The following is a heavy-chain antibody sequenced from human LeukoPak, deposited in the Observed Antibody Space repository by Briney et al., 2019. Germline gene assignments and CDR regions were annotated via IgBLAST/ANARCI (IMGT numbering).Heavy chain of an antibody. CDR2: ISGSDGVT. V-gene: IGHV3-23*01. Sequence: GGSLRLSCAASGFTFSNYAMSWVRQAPGKGLEWVSVISGSDGVTYYADSVKGRFTISRDNSKNTLFLQVNSLRAEDTAVYYCARYFGGHLYYFDYWGQGTLVTVSS. D-gene: IGHD3-16*01. CDR1: GFTFSNYA. CDR3: ARYFGGHLYYFDY. J-gene: IGHJ4*02.